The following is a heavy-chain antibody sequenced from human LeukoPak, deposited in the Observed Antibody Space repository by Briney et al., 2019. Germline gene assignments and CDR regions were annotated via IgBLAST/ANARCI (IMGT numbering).Heavy chain of an antibody. CDR2: TSYNGNT. CDR3: ARHSGSGWQALRY. J-gene: IGHJ4*02. V-gene: IGHV1-18*04. CDR1: GYTFSNYG. D-gene: IGHD6-19*01. Sequence: GASVKVSCKASGYTFSNYGISWERQAPGLGLEWMGWTSYNGNTNYAQKFQDRVTMTTDTSTTTAYMELRSLESDDTAVYYCARHSGSGWQALRYWGQGTLVTVSS.